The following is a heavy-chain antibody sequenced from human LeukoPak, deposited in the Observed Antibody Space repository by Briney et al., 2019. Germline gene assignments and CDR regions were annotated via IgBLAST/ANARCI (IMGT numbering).Heavy chain of an antibody. J-gene: IGHJ4*02. CDR1: GFPLSSYS. CDR2: ISSSSSYI. CDR3: ASPHY. Sequence: GGSLSLPCPPSGFPLSSYSMNWVRRPPGKGLEWVSSISSSSSYIYYADSVKGRFTISRDNAKNSLYLQMNSLRAEDTAVYYCASPHYWGQGTLATVSS. V-gene: IGHV3-21*01.